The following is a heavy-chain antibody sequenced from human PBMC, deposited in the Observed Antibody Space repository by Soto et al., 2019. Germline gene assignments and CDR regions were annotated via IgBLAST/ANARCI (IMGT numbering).Heavy chain of an antibody. Sequence: QLVQSGAEVKKPGASVKVSCKASGYTFANYAMQWVRQAPGQRLEWMGWINGGSGSTRYSQNFQGRLTITRDSSANTVCMVLSSLRSGDTAIYYCARSPPPLGRFDSWGQGTLVTVSS. CDR2: INGGSGST. J-gene: IGHJ5*01. CDR1: GYTFANYA. CDR3: ARSPPPLGRFDS. V-gene: IGHV1-3*01.